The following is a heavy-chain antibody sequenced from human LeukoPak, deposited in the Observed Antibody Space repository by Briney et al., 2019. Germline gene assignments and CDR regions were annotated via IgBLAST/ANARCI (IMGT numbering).Heavy chain of an antibody. V-gene: IGHV1-2*02. Sequence: ASVKVSCKASGGTFSSYAISWVRQAPGQGLEWMGWINPNSGGTNYAQKFQGRVTMTRDTSISTAYMELSRLRSDDTAVYYCARVRTVVVPAADNFDYWGQGTLVTVSS. CDR1: GGTFSSYA. CDR3: ARVRTVVVPAADNFDY. J-gene: IGHJ4*02. CDR2: INPNSGGT. D-gene: IGHD2-2*01.